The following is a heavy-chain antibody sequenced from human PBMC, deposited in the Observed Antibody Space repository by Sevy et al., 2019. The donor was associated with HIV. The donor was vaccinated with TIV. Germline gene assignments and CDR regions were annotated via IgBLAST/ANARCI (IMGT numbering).Heavy chain of an antibody. J-gene: IGHJ6*03. Sequence: GGSLRLSCAASGFTFDDYDMSWVRQAPGKGLEWVSGINWNGGSTGYADSVKGRFTISRDNAKNSLYLQMNSLRAEDTALYYCARLHNYYYYYMDVWGKGTTVTVSS. V-gene: IGHV3-20*04. CDR3: ARLHNYYYYYMDV. CDR1: GFTFDDYD. CDR2: INWNGGST.